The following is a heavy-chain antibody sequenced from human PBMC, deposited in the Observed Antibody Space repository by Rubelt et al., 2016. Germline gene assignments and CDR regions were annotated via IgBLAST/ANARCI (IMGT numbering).Heavy chain of an antibody. CDR3: ARHKMRDGEVQFDY. CDR1: NDSVSNNPYY. V-gene: IGHV4-39*01. J-gene: IGHJ4*02. Sequence: QLHLQESGPGLVKPSETLSLTCTVSNDSVSNNPYYGGWIRQFPGRGLEWIGNIYDNGNVDYNPSLKSRVTISVDRSKKQFSLRLNLVTAADTAVYSCARHKMRDGEVQFDYWGQGSLVTVSS. D-gene: IGHD3-10*01. CDR2: IYDNGNV.